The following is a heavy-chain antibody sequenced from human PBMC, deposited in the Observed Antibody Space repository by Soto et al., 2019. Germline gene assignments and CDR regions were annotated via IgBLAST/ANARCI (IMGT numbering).Heavy chain of an antibody. CDR3: ARGTLYDSSGPAHYYFDY. CDR1: GGSFSGYY. CDR2: INHSGST. D-gene: IGHD3-22*01. V-gene: IGHV4-34*01. Sequence: QVQLQQWGAGLLKPSETLSLTCAVYGGSFSGYYWSWIRQPPGKGLEWVGEINHSGSTNYNPSLKSRVTISVDTSKNPCSLKLSSVTAADTAVYYCARGTLYDSSGPAHYYFDYWGQGTLVTVSS. J-gene: IGHJ4*02.